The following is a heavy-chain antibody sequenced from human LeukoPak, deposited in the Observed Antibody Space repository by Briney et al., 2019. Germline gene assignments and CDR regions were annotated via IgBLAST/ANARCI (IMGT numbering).Heavy chain of an antibody. CDR3: ARDNCSGGSCYSDY. CDR1: GGSISSGGYS. D-gene: IGHD2-15*01. CDR2: IYHSGST. Sequence: SQTLSLTCAVSGGSISSGGYSWSWIRQPPGKGLEWIGYIYHSGSTYYNPPLKSRVTISVDRSKNQFSLKLSSVTAAATAVYYCARDNCSGGSCYSDYWGQGTLVTVSS. V-gene: IGHV4-30-2*01. J-gene: IGHJ4*02.